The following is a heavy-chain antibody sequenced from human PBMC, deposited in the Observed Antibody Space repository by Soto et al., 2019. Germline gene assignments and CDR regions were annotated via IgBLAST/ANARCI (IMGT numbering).Heavy chain of an antibody. D-gene: IGHD3-3*01. Sequence: EVQLVESGGGLVQPGGSLRLSCAASGFTFSSYWMSWVRQAPGKGLEWVANIKQDGSEKYYVDSVKGRFTISRDNAKNSLYLQMNSLRAEDTGVYYCARDGVGYYDFWSGYYLLRRDWYFDLWGRGTLVTVSS. CDR1: GFTFSSYW. CDR3: ARDGVGYYDFWSGYYLLRRDWYFDL. CDR2: IKQDGSEK. V-gene: IGHV3-7*01. J-gene: IGHJ2*01.